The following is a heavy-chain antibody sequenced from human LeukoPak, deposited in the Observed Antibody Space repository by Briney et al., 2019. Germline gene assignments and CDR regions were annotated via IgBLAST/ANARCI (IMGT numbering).Heavy chain of an antibody. Sequence: SETLSLTCAVSGYSISSGYYWGWIRQPPGKGLEWIGSISPSGNTYYNPSLKSRISISVDTSKNQFSLKLTSMTAADTAFYYCARRAYSDLYLDYWGQGTLVTVSS. V-gene: IGHV4-38-2*01. J-gene: IGHJ4*02. CDR1: GYSISSGYY. D-gene: IGHD4-11*01. CDR2: ISPSGNT. CDR3: ARRAYSDLYLDY.